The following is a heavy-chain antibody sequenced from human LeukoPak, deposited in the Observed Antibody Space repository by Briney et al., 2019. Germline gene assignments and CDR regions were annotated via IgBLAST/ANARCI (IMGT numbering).Heavy chain of an antibody. J-gene: IGHJ6*02. D-gene: IGHD3-10*01. V-gene: IGHV4-4*07. CDR2: IYTSGST. CDR3: ARDFLDYYGSGSYYYYYYGMDV. Sequence: SETLSLTCIVSGDSIRSYYWNWIRQPAGKGLEWIGRIYTSGSTNYNPSLKSRVTMSVDTSKNQFSLKLSSVTAADTAVYYCARDFLDYYGSGSYYYYYYGMDVWGQGTTVTVSS. CDR1: GDSIRSYY.